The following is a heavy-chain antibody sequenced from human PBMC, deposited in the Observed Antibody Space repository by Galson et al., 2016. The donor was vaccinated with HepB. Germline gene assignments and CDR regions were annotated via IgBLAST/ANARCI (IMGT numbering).Heavy chain of an antibody. CDR2: MNPISGNT. Sequence: SVKVSCKASGYPFSSYDFNWVRQAAGQGLEWMGWMNPISGNTGYAQKFQGRVTLTRNTSISTAYMGLSSLRSEDTAVYYCTRDLSSGTPGPWGQGTLVTV. J-gene: IGHJ5*02. D-gene: IGHD1-7*01. V-gene: IGHV1-8*01. CDR3: TRDLSSGTPGP. CDR1: GYPFSSYD.